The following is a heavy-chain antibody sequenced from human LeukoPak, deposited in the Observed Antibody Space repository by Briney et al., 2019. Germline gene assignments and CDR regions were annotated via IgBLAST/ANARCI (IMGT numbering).Heavy chain of an antibody. CDR2: VDPEDGET. CDR1: GYTFTDYY. Sequence: ASVKISCKVSGYTFTDYYMHWVPQAPGKGLEWMVLVDPEDGETIYAEKFQGRVTITEDTSTDTAYMELSSLRSADTSVYYCATDTMVQGVIIPFDYWGQGTLVTVSS. CDR3: ATDTMVQGVIIPFDY. J-gene: IGHJ4*02. V-gene: IGHV1-69-2*01. D-gene: IGHD3-10*01.